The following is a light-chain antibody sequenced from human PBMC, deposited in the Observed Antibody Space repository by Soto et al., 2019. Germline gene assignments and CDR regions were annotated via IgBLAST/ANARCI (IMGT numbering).Light chain of an antibody. J-gene: IGKJ2*03. Sequence: ENVLTQSPGTLALSPGEIATLSCRASQSVSSSYLAWYQQKPGQAPRLLIYGASSRATGIPDRFRGSGSVTGFTPTISRVEHEDCAVYFCHRYGSSPYSFGQGTKLEIK. CDR3: HRYGSSPYS. V-gene: IGKV3-20*01. CDR2: GAS. CDR1: QSVSSSY.